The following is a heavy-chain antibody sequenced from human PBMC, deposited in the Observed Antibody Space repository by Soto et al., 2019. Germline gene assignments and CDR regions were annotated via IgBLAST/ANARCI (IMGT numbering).Heavy chain of an antibody. CDR2: LHSGGGT. J-gene: IGHJ4*02. Sequence: EVQLVESGGGLVQPGGSLRLSCTASEFTVSVNYMTWVRQTPGKGLEWVASLHSGGGTYYADSVKGRFTVSRDNSKNTLYLQMNSPRVEDTAVYYCAREVVGSLDYWGQGTLVTVSS. CDR1: EFTVSVNY. CDR3: AREVVGSLDY. D-gene: IGHD2-15*01. V-gene: IGHV3-66*01.